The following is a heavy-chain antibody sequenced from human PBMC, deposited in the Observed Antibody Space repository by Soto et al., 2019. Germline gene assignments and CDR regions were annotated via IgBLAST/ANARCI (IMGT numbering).Heavy chain of an antibody. J-gene: IGHJ6*02. Sequence: ASVKVSCKASGYTFTSYGISWVRQAPGQGLEWMGWISAYNGNTNYAQRLQGRVTMTRDTSISTAYMELSRLRSDDTAVYCCARDLRYYYGSGPFYGMDVWGQGTTVTVSS. CDR1: GYTFTSYG. D-gene: IGHD3-10*01. V-gene: IGHV1-18*01. CDR2: ISAYNGNT. CDR3: ARDLRYYYGSGPFYGMDV.